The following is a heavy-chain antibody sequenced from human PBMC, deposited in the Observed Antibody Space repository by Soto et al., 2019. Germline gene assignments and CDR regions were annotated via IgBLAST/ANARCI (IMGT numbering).Heavy chain of an antibody. CDR2: IYPGDSDT. V-gene: IGHV5-51*01. CDR1: GYSFTSYW. J-gene: IGHJ4*02. Sequence: PGESLKISCKGSGYSFTSYWIGWVSQVPGKGLEWMGIIYPGDSDTRYSTSFQGQVTISADKSISTAYLQWSSLKASDTAMYYCARRAGYSSGWLYFDYWGQGTLVTVSS. CDR3: ARRAGYSSGWLYFDY. D-gene: IGHD6-19*01.